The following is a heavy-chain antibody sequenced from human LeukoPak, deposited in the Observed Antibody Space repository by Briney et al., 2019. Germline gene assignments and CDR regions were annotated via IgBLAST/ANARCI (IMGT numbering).Heavy chain of an antibody. J-gene: IGHJ4*02. CDR2: ISSSSSYI. V-gene: IGHV3-21*01. D-gene: IGHD2-15*01. CDR3: ASATLGGSSSPRADY. CDR1: GFTFSSFS. Sequence: GGSLRLSCAASGFTFSSFSMNWVRQAPGKGLEWVSSISSSSSYIYYADSVKGRFTISRDNAKNSLYLQMNSLRAEDTAVYYCASATLGGSSSPRADYWGQGTLVTVSS.